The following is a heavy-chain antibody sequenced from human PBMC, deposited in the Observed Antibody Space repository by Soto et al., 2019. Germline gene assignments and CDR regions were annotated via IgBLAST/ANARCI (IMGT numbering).Heavy chain of an antibody. J-gene: IGHJ4*02. Sequence: EVQLLESGGGLVQPGGSLRLSCAASGFTFSSYAMSWVRQAPGKGLEWVSAISGSGGSTYYADSVKGRFTISRDNSKNTLYLQMNRLRAEYTAVYYCAKAAGLLWFGELSGALEYFDYWGQGTLVTVSS. CDR1: GFTFSSYA. CDR3: AKAAGLLWFGELSGALEYFDY. V-gene: IGHV3-23*01. CDR2: ISGSGGST. D-gene: IGHD3-10*01.